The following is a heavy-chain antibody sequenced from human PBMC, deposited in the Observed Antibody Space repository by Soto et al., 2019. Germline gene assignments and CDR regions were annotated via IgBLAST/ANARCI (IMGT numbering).Heavy chain of an antibody. D-gene: IGHD2-8*02. CDR2: ISGDGGTK. Sequence: QVQLVESGGGVVQPGRSLRLSCAVSGFTVSTYGMHWVRQPPGKGLEGVAVISGDGGTKYYADSVKGRFTISRDNSRNTLFLEMNSLRGDDMAVYYCTGEVASGYWGQGTLVTVSS. CDR1: GFTVSTYG. V-gene: IGHV3-30*03. CDR3: TGEVASGY. J-gene: IGHJ4*02.